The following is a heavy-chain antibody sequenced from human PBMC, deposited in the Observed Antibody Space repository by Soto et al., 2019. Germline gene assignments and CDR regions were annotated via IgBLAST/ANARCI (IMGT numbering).Heavy chain of an antibody. CDR1: GFTFSSYA. J-gene: IGHJ5*02. Sequence: QVQLVESGGGVVQPGRSLRLSCAASGFTFSSYAMHWVRQAPGKGLEWVAVISYDGSNKYYADSVKGRFTISRDNSKNTLYLQMNSLSAEDTAVYYCARDEWGGDRWFDPWGQGTLVTVSS. CDR2: ISYDGSNK. CDR3: ARDEWGGDRWFDP. D-gene: IGHD2-21*01. V-gene: IGHV3-30-3*01.